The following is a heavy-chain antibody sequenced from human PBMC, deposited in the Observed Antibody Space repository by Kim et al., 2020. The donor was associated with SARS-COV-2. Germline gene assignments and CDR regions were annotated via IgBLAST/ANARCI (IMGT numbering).Heavy chain of an antibody. Sequence: SETLSLTCSVSGGTMSSYYWTWIRQPPGKGLEWIGNMYDGGTTNYNPSLKSRVTISIDTSKNQFSLKLPSVTAADTAIYYCARDLRAVAGTWVGYFDPWGQGTLVSVSS. J-gene: IGHJ5*02. D-gene: IGHD6-19*01. CDR1: GGTMSSYY. V-gene: IGHV4-59*01. CDR2: MYDGGTT. CDR3: ARDLRAVAGTWVGYFDP.